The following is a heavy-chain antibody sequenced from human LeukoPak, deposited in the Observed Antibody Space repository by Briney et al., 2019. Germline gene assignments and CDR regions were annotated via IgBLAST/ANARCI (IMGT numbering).Heavy chain of an antibody. CDR2: VSVYSGET. J-gene: IGHJ6*03. V-gene: IGHV1-18*01. D-gene: IGHD1-14*01. CDR1: GYTFTSYD. CDR3: VRAGITTHMDV. Sequence: ASVKVSCKASGYTFTSYDINWVRQAPGQGLEWMGWVSVYSGETNYTQKLRDRVTMTTDTSTSTAYMELRSLRSDDTAVYYCVRAGITTHMDVWGKGTTVTVSS.